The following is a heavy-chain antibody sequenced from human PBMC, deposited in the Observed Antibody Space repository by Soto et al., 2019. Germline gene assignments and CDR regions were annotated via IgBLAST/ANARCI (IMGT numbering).Heavy chain of an antibody. Sequence: PGGSLRLSCAASGFTFSSYGMHWVRQAPGKGLEWVAVIWYDGSNKYYADSVKGRFTISRDNSKNTLYLQMNSLRAEDTAVYYCARESGAINCYDSSGYYCDYWGQGTLVTVSS. CDR2: IWYDGSNK. V-gene: IGHV3-33*01. J-gene: IGHJ4*02. CDR1: GFTFSSYG. D-gene: IGHD3-22*01. CDR3: ARESGAINCYDSSGYYCDY.